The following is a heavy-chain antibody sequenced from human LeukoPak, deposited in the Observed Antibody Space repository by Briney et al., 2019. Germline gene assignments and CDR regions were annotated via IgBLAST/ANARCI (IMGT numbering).Heavy chain of an antibody. CDR3: AGDRSTIFGVVTSNWFDP. D-gene: IGHD3-3*01. CDR1: AGTFSSYA. Sequence: SVKVSCKASAGTFSSYAISWVRQAPGQGLEWMGGIIPIFGTANYAQKFQGRVTITADESTSTAYMELSSLRSEDTAVYYCAGDRSTIFGVVTSNWFDPWGQGTLVTVSS. J-gene: IGHJ5*02. V-gene: IGHV1-69*01. CDR2: IIPIFGTA.